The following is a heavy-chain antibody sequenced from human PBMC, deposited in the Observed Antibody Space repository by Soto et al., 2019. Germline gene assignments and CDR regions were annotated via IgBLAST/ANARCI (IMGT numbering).Heavy chain of an antibody. Sequence: EVQLVESGGGLVKPGGSLRLSCAASGFTLSSYSMNWVRQAPGKGLEWVSSISSSSSYIYYADSVKGRFTISRDNAKNSLYLQMNSLRAEDTAVYYCAREGKEWLPLYYYYMDVWGKGTTVTVSS. V-gene: IGHV3-21*01. CDR1: GFTLSSYS. CDR2: ISSSSSYI. CDR3: AREGKEWLPLYYYYMDV. J-gene: IGHJ6*03. D-gene: IGHD5-12*01.